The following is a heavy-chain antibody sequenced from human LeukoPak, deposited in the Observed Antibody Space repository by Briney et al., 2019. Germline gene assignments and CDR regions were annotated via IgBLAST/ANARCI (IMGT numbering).Heavy chain of an antibody. D-gene: IGHD2-15*01. Sequence: ASVKVSCKASGYIFTSYDINWVRQATGQGLEWMGWMNPNSGNTGYAQKFQGRVTMTRNTSISTAYMELSSLRSEDTAVYYCARANLLLYYFDYWGQGTLVTVSS. CDR2: MNPNSGNT. CDR3: ARANLLLYYFDY. CDR1: GYIFTSYD. J-gene: IGHJ4*02. V-gene: IGHV1-8*01.